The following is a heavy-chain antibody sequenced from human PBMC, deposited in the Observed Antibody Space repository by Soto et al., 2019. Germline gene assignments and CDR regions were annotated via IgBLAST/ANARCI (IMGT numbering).Heavy chain of an antibody. CDR1: GGSFSGYY. CDR2: INHSGST. J-gene: IGHJ5*02. CDR3: ARGPRGVLMVYATNWFDP. D-gene: IGHD2-8*01. Sequence: QVQLQQWGAGLLKPSETLSLTCAVYGGSFSGYYWSWIRQPPGKGLEWIGEINHSGSTNYNPSLKSRVTISVDTSKNQFSLKLSSVTAADTAVYYCARGPRGVLMVYATNWFDPWGQGTLVTVSS. V-gene: IGHV4-34*01.